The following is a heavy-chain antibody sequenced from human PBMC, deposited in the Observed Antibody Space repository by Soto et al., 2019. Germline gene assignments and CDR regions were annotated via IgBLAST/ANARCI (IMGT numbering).Heavy chain of an antibody. CDR2: YIPVYRTL. J-gene: IGHJ5*01. V-gene: IGHV1-69*01. CDR1: GGSFGNSA. CDR3: ATGVIWIGYFTVDS. D-gene: IGHD3-3*01. Sequence: QVQLVQSGDEVKKPGSSVKVSCKASGGSFGNSAINWVRQTPGQGLEWLGGYIPVYRTLNYAQKFQGRVTITADESTGTAYMTLSSLASDDTAVYYCATGVIWIGYFTVDSWGHGTRVTVSS.